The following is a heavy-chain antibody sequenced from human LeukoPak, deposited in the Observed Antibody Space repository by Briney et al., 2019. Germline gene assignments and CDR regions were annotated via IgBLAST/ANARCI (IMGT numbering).Heavy chain of an antibody. CDR2: ISSSSSYI. Sequence: PGGSLRLSCAASGFTFSSYSMNWVRQAPGKGLEWVSSISSSSSYIYYADSVKGRFTISRDNAKNSLYLQMNSLRAEDTAVYFCARDGGSGIRYDNYIYYGMDVWGQGTTVTVSS. J-gene: IGHJ6*02. V-gene: IGHV3-21*04. D-gene: IGHD3-16*01. CDR1: GFTFSSYS. CDR3: ARDGGSGIRYDNYIYYGMDV.